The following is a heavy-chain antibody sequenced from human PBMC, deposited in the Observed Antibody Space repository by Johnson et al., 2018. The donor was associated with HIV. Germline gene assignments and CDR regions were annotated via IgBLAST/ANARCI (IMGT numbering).Heavy chain of an antibody. J-gene: IGHJ3*02. D-gene: IGHD3-3*01. CDR1: GFTVSSNY. CDR2: IYSGGST. Sequence: VQLVESGGGLVQPGGSLRLSCAASGFTVSSNYMSWVRQAPGKGLEWVSVIYSGGSTYYADSVKGRFTISRDNAKNTLYLQMNSLRAEDTAVYYCARDRRDDFWSGYSHGFDIWGQGIMVTVSS. CDR3: ARDRRDDFWSGYSHGFDI. V-gene: IGHV3-66*01.